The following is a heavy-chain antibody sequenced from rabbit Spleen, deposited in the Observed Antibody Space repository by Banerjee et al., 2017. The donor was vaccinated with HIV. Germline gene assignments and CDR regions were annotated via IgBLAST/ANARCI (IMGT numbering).Heavy chain of an antibody. J-gene: IGHJ4*01. CDR1: GFSFSDRDV. CDR3: AREKSGDYGYDL. CDR2: INTATGKA. V-gene: IGHV1S45*01. Sequence: QEQLEESGGGLVKPGASLTLTCKASGFSFSDRDVMCWVRQAPGKGLEWIACINTATGKAVYASWAKGRFTISTTSSTTVTLQITSLTAADTATYFCAREKSGDYGYDLWGQGTLVTVS. D-gene: IGHD6-1*01.